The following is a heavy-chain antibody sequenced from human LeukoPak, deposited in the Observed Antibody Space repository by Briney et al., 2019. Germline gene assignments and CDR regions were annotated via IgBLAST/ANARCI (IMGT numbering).Heavy chain of an antibody. V-gene: IGHV4-59*08. D-gene: IGHD5/OR15-5a*01. CDR2: INYSGST. Sequence: PETLSLTCTVSGGSISNYFWSWIRQPPGKGLEWIGNINYSGSTNYNPSLKSRVTMSVDTSKDQFSLKLSSVTAADTAVYYCARLPLSIGERKEDAFDIWGQGTMVTVSS. J-gene: IGHJ3*02. CDR3: ARLPLSIGERKEDAFDI. CDR1: GGSISNYF.